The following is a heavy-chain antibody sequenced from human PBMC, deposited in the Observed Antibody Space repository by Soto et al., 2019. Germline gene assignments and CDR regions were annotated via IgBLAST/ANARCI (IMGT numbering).Heavy chain of an antibody. Sequence: PAETLSLTCAVSGFSISTGCYTWSWLRQPPGQGLGWSGYRYHSGSTYYNPSLKSRVTISIDRSKNQFSRMRSAVTAADTAGYYCARVPDYWGQRILVTVSS. D-gene: IGHD2-2*01. J-gene: IGHJ4*02. CDR3: ARVPDY. CDR2: RYHSGST. V-gene: IGHV4-30-2*01. CDR1: GFSISTGCYT.